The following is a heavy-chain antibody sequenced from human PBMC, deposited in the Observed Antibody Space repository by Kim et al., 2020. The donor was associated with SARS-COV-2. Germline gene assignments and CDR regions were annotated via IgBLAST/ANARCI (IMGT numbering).Heavy chain of an antibody. V-gene: IGHV3-53*01. CDR3: ARGAGSGSYRLGY. J-gene: IGHJ4*02. D-gene: IGHD3-10*01. Sequence: YAEAVRGRFTISRDNSKNTVFLEMNSLRADDTAVYYCARGAGSGSYRLGYWGQGTLVTVSS.